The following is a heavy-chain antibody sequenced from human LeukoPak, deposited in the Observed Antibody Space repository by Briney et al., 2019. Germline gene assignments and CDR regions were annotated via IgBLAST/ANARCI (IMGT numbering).Heavy chain of an antibody. CDR3: ARDPSRYSGDY. V-gene: IGHV3-33*01. CDR1: GFSFSNYG. J-gene: IGHJ4*02. Sequence: GRSLRLSCAASGFSFSNYGFHWVRQAPGKGLEWVAAMWADGIQKYYSDAVTDRFTVSRDNSQNMLFLQMNSLRVEDTAVYYCARDPSRYSGDYWGPGTLVIVSS. CDR2: MWADGIQK. D-gene: IGHD5-18*01.